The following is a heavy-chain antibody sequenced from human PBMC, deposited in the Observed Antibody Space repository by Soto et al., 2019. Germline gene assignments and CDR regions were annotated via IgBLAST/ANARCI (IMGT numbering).Heavy chain of an antibody. D-gene: IGHD4-17*01. V-gene: IGHV4-4*02. CDR3: AREWYGDTSLDP. Sequence: QVQLQESGPGLVKPSGTLSLTCAVSGGSISSSNWWSWVRQPPGKGLEWIGEIYHSGSTNYNPSLKSRVTVSVEKSKNQFSLKLSSVTAADTAVYYCAREWYGDTSLDPWGQGTLVTVSS. CDR2: IYHSGST. J-gene: IGHJ5*02. CDR1: GGSISSSNW.